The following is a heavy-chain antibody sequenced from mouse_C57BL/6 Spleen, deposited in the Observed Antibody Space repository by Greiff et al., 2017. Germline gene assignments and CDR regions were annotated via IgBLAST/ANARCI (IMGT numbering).Heavy chain of an antibody. V-gene: IGHV2-9-1*01. Sequence: QVQLKESGPGLVAPSQSLSITCTVSGFSLTSYAISWVRQPPGKGLEWLGVIWTGGGTNYNSALKSRLSISKDNSKSQVFLKMNSLQTDDTARYYCARNIPLYGYDEGGYYFDYWGQGTTLTVSS. J-gene: IGHJ2*01. CDR3: ARNIPLYGYDEGGYYFDY. CDR1: GFSLTSYA. CDR2: IWTGGGT. D-gene: IGHD2-2*01.